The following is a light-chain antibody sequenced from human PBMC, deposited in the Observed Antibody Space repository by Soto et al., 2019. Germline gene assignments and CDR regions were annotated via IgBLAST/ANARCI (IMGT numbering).Light chain of an antibody. CDR1: QSVSSN. J-gene: IGKJ1*01. CDR2: GAS. V-gene: IGKV3-15*01. Sequence: EIVMTQSPATLSVSPGERATLSCRASQSVSSNLAWYQQKPGQAPRLLIYGASTSATGIPARFSGSGSGTELTLTISSLQSEDFAVYYCQQYNNWPPGTFGQGTKVEIK. CDR3: QQYNNWPPGT.